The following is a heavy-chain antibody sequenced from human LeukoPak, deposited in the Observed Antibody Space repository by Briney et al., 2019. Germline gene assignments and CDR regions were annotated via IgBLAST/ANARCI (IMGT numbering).Heavy chain of an antibody. J-gene: IGHJ4*02. CDR3: VRDLTGGSGD. V-gene: IGHV1-2*02. D-gene: IGHD6-19*01. CDR1: GYTFTDYY. Sequence: ASVKVSCKASGYTFTDYYMHWVRQAPGQTFEWLAWINPKSGDTHYTQKFQGRVSVTTDTSITSVYMELSGLQSDDTAVYYCVRDLTGGSGDWGQGTLVTVSS. CDR2: INPKSGDT.